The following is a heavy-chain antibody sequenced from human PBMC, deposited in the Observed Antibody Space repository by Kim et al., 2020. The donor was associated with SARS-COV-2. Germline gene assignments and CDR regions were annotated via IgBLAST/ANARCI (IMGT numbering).Heavy chain of an antibody. CDR2: SSYI. CDR3: ARDRGFDY. J-gene: IGHJ4*02. V-gene: IGHV3-21*01. Sequence: SSYIYYADSVRVRLTISRDNAKNSLYLQMNSLRAEDTAVYYCARDRGFDYWGQGTLVTVSS.